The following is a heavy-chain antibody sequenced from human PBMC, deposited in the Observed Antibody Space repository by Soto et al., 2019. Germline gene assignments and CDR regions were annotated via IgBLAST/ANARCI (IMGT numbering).Heavy chain of an antibody. CDR2: IYHSGST. CDR1: GGSISSSNW. CDR3: ARALSGYDLEIDY. Sequence: SETLSLTCAVSGGSISSSNWWSWARQPPGKGLEWIGEIYHSGSTNYNPSLKSRVTISVDKSKKQFSLKLSSVTAADTAVYYCARALSGYDLEIDYWGQGTLVTVSS. D-gene: IGHD5-12*01. V-gene: IGHV4-4*02. J-gene: IGHJ4*02.